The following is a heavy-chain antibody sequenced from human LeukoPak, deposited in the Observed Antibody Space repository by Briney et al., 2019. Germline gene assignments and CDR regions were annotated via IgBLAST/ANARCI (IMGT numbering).Heavy chain of an antibody. J-gene: IGHJ4*02. Sequence: SETLSLTCTVSGGSISSGDYYWSWIRQPPGKGLEWTGYIYYSGSTYYNPSLKSRVTISVDTSKNQFSLKLSSVTAADTAVYYCHAAAGTGLDYWGQGTLVTVSS. V-gene: IGHV4-30-4*01. CDR1: GGSISSGDYY. D-gene: IGHD6-13*01. CDR3: HAAAGTGLDY. CDR2: IYYSGST.